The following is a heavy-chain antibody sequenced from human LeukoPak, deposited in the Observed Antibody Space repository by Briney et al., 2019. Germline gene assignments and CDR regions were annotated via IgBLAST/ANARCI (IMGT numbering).Heavy chain of an antibody. V-gene: IGHV4-4*02. CDR3: AKSNGYGLIDI. D-gene: IGHD3-10*01. CDR1: GGSISSTNW. J-gene: IGHJ3*02. Sequence: SETLSLTCAVSGGSISSTNWWSWVRQPPGKALEWIGNIFYTGSTYYSPSLKSRVTISLDTSRNQFSLRLNSVTAADTAVYYCAKSNGYGLIDIWGQGTMVTVSS. CDR2: IFYTGST.